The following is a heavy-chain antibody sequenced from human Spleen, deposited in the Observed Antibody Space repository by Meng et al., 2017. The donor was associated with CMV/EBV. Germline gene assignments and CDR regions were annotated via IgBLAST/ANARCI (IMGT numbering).Heavy chain of an antibody. V-gene: IGHV1-69*05. J-gene: IGHJ3*02. CDR1: GGTFSSYA. CDR2: IIPIFGIA. D-gene: IGHD1-26*01. CDR3: ARPIVGATSGAFDI. Sequence: SVKVSCKASGGTFSSYAISWVRQAPGQGLEWMGGIIPIFGIANYAQKFQGRVTITTDESTSTAYMELSSLRTEDTAVYYCARPIVGATSGAFDIWGQGTMVTVSS.